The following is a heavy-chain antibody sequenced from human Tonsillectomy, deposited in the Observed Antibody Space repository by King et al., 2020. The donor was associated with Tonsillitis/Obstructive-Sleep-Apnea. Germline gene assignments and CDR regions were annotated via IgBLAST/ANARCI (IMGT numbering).Heavy chain of an antibody. J-gene: IGHJ4*02. CDR1: GYTFTSYY. CDR2: INPSGGST. CDR3: AREPDSGDLLYYFDY. D-gene: IGHD4-17*01. V-gene: IGHV1-46*01. Sequence: VQLVESGAEVKKPGASVKVSCKASGYTFTSYYMHWVRQAPGQGLEWMGIINPSGGSTCYAQKFQGRVTMTSDTSTSTVYMELSSLRSEDTAVYYCAREPDSGDLLYYFDYWGQGTLVTVSS.